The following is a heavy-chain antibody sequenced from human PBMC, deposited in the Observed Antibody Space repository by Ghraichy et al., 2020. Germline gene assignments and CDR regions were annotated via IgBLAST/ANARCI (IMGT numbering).Heavy chain of an antibody. CDR3: AKLDRIAVAGYFDY. V-gene: IGHV3-23*01. Sequence: GGSLRLSCAASGFTFSSYAMSWVRQAPGKGLEWVSVISGSGGSTYYADSVRGRFTISRDNSKNTLYLQMNSLRAEDTAVYYCAKLDRIAVAGYFDYWGQGTLVTVSS. D-gene: IGHD6-19*01. CDR2: ISGSGGST. J-gene: IGHJ4*02. CDR1: GFTFSSYA.